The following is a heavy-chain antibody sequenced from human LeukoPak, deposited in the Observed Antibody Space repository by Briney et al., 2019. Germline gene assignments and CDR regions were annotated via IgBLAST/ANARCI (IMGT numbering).Heavy chain of an antibody. CDR1: GGSISSYY. V-gene: IGHV4-4*07. Sequence: SETLSLTCTVSGGSISSYYWSWIRQPAGKGLEWIGRIYTSGSTNYNPSLKSRVTTSVDTSKNQFSLKLSSVTAADTAVYYCARGRGYGLYYYYYGMDVWGQGTTVTVSS. CDR3: ARGRGYGLYYYYYGMDV. J-gene: IGHJ6*02. D-gene: IGHD5-18*01. CDR2: IYTSGST.